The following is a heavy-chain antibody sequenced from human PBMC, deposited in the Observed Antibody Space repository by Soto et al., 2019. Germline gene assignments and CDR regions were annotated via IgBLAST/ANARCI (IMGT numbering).Heavy chain of an antibody. J-gene: IGHJ4*02. CDR2: INHSGST. D-gene: IGHD3-10*01. CDR3: ARGITMVKGYFDY. Sequence: PSETLSLTCAVYGGSFSGYYWSWIRQPPGKGLEWIGEINHSGSTNYNPPLKSRVTISVDTSKNQFSLKLSSVTAADTAVDYCARGITMVKGYFDYWGQGTLVTVSS. V-gene: IGHV4-34*01. CDR1: GGSFSGYY.